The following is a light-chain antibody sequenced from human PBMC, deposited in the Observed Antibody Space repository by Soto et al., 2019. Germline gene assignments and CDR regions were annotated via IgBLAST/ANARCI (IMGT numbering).Light chain of an antibody. CDR2: DVN. Sequence: QSVLTQPRSVSASPGQSVTISCTGTSSDVGSYKSVSWYQQYPGKAPKLMIYDVNKRPSGVPDRFSGSKSGNTASLTISWLQADDESDYYCCSYAGSYSWVFGGGTKLTVL. CDR3: CSYAGSYSWV. V-gene: IGLV2-11*01. J-gene: IGLJ3*02. CDR1: SSDVGSYKS.